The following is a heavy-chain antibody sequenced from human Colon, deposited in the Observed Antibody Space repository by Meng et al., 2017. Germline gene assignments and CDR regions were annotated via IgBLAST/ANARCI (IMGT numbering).Heavy chain of an antibody. V-gene: IGHV4-30-4*01. CDR3: ARNPVIPDARTFDF. CDR2: IHSSGNT. Sequence: QVQLQESGPGVVKPSQTLSHTCTLSGGSINSADYYWNWIRQSPGKGLEWLGYIHSSGNTYYTPSLKSRLTMSLDTSKNQFSLRLTSVTAADTAVYYCARNPVIPDARTFDFWGQGALVTVSS. J-gene: IGHJ4*02. D-gene: IGHD2-2*01. CDR1: GGSINSADYY.